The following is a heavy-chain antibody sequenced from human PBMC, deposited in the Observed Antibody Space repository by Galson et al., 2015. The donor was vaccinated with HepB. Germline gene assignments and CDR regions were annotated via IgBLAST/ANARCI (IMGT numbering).Heavy chain of an antibody. CDR2: INPKDGGA. V-gene: IGHV1-2*02. J-gene: IGHJ3*01. CDR1: GYTFTDHF. Sequence: SVKVSCKASGYTFTDHFIYWMRQAPGQGLELVAWINPKDGGATYIQKFQGRVTLTRDMSISTVYMELSGLRSDDTAVYYCAREAGGNAFDFWGQGTMVHVSS. D-gene: IGHD6-25*01. CDR3: AREAGGNAFDF.